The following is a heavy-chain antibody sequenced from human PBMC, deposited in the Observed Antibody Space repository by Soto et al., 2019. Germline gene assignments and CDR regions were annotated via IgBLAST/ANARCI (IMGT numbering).Heavy chain of an antibody. J-gene: IGHJ4*02. Sequence: ASVKVSCKASGYSFTSLDINWVRQTTGQGLEWMGWMEPSSGKTGYAQRFQDRVTMTRDTSINTAYMELRSLTSDDTAFYYCARGDTAGVDYWGQGTLVTVSS. CDR2: MEPSSGKT. CDR3: ARGDTAGVDY. V-gene: IGHV1-8*01. CDR1: GYSFTSLD. D-gene: IGHD3-10*01.